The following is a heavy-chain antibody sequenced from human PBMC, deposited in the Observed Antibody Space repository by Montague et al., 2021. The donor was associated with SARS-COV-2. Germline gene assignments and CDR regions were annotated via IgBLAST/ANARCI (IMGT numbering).Heavy chain of an antibody. D-gene: IGHD3-10*01. Sequence: SETLSLTCAVHGGSFSTYSWNWIRQPPGKGLEWIGEIHHGGSTNYNPSLKSRVTIPAVTSKNQFSLKLTSVAAADTAVYYCARLGDGVVPSPILGVGPYYSYYYMDVWGKGTTVTVSS. V-gene: IGHV4-34*01. CDR1: GGSFSTYS. J-gene: IGHJ6*03. CDR2: IHHGGST. CDR3: ARLGDGVVPSPILGVGPYYSYYYMDV.